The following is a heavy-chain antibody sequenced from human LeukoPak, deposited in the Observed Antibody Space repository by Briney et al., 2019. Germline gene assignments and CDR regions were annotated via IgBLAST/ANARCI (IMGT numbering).Heavy chain of an antibody. CDR1: GGSFSGYY. CDR2: INHSGST. Sequence: SETLSLTCAVYGGSFSGYYWSWIRQPPGKGLEWIGEINHSGSTNYNPSLKSRVTISVDTSKNQFSLKLSSVTAADTAVYYCARRRNYYGSGSYFRYFDYWGQGTLVTVSS. J-gene: IGHJ4*02. CDR3: ARRRNYYGSGSYFRYFDY. D-gene: IGHD3-10*01. V-gene: IGHV4-34*01.